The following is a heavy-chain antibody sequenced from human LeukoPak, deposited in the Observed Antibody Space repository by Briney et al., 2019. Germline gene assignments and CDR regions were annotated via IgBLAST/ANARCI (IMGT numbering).Heavy chain of an antibody. V-gene: IGHV3-69-1*01. Sequence: PGGSLRLSCAASGFTFDDYAMHWVRQAPGKGLEWVSSISSSSYIYYADSVEGRFTISRDNAKNSLYLQMNSLRAEDTAVYYCARGYGGNLWGQGTLVTVSS. D-gene: IGHD4-23*01. CDR3: ARGYGGNL. CDR1: GFTFDDYA. J-gene: IGHJ4*02. CDR2: ISSSSYI.